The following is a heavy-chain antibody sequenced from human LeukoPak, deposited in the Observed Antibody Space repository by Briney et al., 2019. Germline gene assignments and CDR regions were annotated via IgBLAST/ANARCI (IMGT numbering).Heavy chain of an antibody. D-gene: IGHD3-22*01. CDR1: GFTFSSYW. J-gene: IGHJ4*02. CDR3: EREKYYYDSSGYYDY. CDR2: IKQDGSEK. V-gene: IGHV3-7*01. Sequence: GGSLRLSCAASGFTFSSYWMSWVRQAPGKGLEWVANIKQDGSEKYNVDSVEGRFTISRDNAKNSLYLQMNSLRAEDTAVYYCEREKYYYDSSGYYDYWGQGTLVTVSS.